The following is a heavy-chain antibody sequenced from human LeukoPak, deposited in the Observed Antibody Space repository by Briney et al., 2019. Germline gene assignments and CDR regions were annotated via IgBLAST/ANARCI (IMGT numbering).Heavy chain of an antibody. D-gene: IGHD3-16*02. V-gene: IGHV4-59*12. CDR1: GGSISSYY. J-gene: IGHJ5*02. Sequence: SETLSLTCTVSGGSISSYYWSWIRQPPGKGLEWIGYIYYSGSTNYNPFLKSRVTISVDTSKNQFSLKLSSVTAADTAVYYCARGIDYDYVWGSYRYLSGAWFDPWGQGTLVTVSS. CDR2: IYYSGST. CDR3: ARGIDYDYVWGSYRYLSGAWFDP.